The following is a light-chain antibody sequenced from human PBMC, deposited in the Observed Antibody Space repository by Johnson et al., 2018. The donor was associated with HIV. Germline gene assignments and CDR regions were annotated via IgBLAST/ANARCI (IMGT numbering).Light chain of an antibody. CDR3: GTWDSSLSAHV. V-gene: IGLV1-51*02. CDR1: SSNIGNNY. CDR2: ENN. Sequence: QSVLTQPPSVSAAPGQKVTISCSGSSSNIGNNYVSWYQQLPGTAPKLLFYENNKRPSGIPDRFSGSKSGTSATLGITGLQTGDEADYYCGTWDSSLSAHVFGTGTKVSGL. J-gene: IGLJ1*01.